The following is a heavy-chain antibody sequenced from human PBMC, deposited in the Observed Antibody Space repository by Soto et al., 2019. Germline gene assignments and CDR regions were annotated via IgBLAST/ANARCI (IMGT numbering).Heavy chain of an antibody. D-gene: IGHD1-1*01. CDR2: IFYSGTT. J-gene: IGHJ5*02. V-gene: IGHV4-61*01. CDR3: AGNGGYENWFDP. Sequence: QVQLQESGPGLVKPSETLSLTCTVSGGSVTSGSYYWSWIRQPPGKGLEWIGYIFYSGTTNQNPSLQSRVPISVDAPKTQCSLTLSSVTAADTAVYYCAGNGGYENWFDPWGQGILVTVSS. CDR1: GGSVTSGSYY.